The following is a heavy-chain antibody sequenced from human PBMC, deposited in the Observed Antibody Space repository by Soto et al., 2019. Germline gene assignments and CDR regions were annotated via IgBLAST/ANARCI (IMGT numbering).Heavy chain of an antibody. CDR2: INHSGRS. Sequence: SETLSLTCAVYGGSFSGYYWTWIRQPPGKGLAWIAEINHSGRSNSNPSLKSRVTVSVDTSKNQFSLKLSSVTAADTAVYYCARGISMTVEVQRDAPDKYFFDSWGQGTLVTVSS. J-gene: IGHJ4*02. CDR1: GGSFSGYY. CDR3: ARGISMTVEVQRDAPDKYFFDS. D-gene: IGHD3-22*01. V-gene: IGHV4-34*01.